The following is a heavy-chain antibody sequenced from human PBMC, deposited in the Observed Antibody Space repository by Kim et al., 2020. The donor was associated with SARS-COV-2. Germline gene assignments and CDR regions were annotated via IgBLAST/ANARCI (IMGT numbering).Heavy chain of an antibody. D-gene: IGHD1-26*01. V-gene: IGHV4-59*08. CDR3: ARHRRGSGSYYFDY. Sequence: SETLSLTCTVSGGSISSYYWSWIRQPPGKGLEWIGYIYYSGSTNYNPFLKSRVTISVDTSKNQFSLKLSSVTAADTAVYYCARHRRGSGSYYFDYWGQGTLVTVSS. CDR1: GGSISSYY. J-gene: IGHJ4*02. CDR2: IYYSGST.